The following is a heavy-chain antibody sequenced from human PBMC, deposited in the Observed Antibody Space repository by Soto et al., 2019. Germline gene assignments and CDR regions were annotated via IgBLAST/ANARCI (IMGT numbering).Heavy chain of an antibody. J-gene: IGHJ4*02. V-gene: IGHV4-34*01. D-gene: IGHD3-10*01. CDR1: GGSFSGYY. CDR2: INHSGST. CDR3: ASGKGDNYFDY. Sequence: PSETLSLTCAVYGGSFSGYYWSWIRQPPGKGLEWIGEINHSGSTNYNPSLKSRVTISVDTSKNQFSLKLSSVTAADTAVYYCASGKGDNYFDYWGQGTLVTVSS.